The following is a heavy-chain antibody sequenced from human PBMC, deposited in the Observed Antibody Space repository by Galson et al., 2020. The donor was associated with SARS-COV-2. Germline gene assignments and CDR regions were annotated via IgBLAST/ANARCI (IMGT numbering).Heavy chain of an antibody. CDR3: ARVGDCRGCICYGAEYFQH. J-gene: IGHJ1*01. D-gene: IGHD2-15*01. V-gene: IGHV3-11*04. Sequence: NSGGSLRLSCAASGFTFSDYFMSWVRQAPGKGLEWVSYISSSGSYINYADSVKGRFTISRDNAKNSLNLQMNSLRVEDTAVYYCARVGDCRGCICYGAEYFQHWGQGTLVTVSS. CDR2: ISSSGSYI. CDR1: GFTFSDYF.